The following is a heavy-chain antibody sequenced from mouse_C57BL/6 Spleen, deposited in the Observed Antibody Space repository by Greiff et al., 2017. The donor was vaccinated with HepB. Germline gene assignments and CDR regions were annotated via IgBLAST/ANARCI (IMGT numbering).Heavy chain of an antibody. CDR3: ARFYYYGSSGYFDV. D-gene: IGHD1-1*01. CDR2: IHPNSGST. Sequence: VQLQQPGAELVKPGASVKLSCKASGYTFTSYWMHWVKQRPGQGLEWIGMIHPNSGSTNYNEKFKSKATLTVDKSSSTAYMQLSSLTSEDSAVYYFARFYYYGSSGYFDVWGTGTTVTVSS. V-gene: IGHV1-64*01. CDR1: GYTFTSYW. J-gene: IGHJ1*03.